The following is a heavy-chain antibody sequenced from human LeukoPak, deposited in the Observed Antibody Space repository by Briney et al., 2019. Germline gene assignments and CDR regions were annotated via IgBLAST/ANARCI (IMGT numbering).Heavy chain of an antibody. D-gene: IGHD2-8*01. J-gene: IGHJ4*02. Sequence: ASVKVSCKASGYTFTSYALGWVRQAPGHGLEWMGWINTNTGNPAYAQGFTGRFVFSLDTSVSTAYLQISSLEAEDTAVYYCASFFCINGICYYLDYWGQGTLVTVSS. V-gene: IGHV7-4-1*02. CDR2: INTNTGNP. CDR3: ASFFCINGICYYLDY. CDR1: GYTFTSYA.